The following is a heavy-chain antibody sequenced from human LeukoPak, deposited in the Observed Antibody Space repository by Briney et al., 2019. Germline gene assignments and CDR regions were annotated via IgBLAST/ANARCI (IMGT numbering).Heavy chain of an antibody. CDR1: GGSSSGYY. V-gene: IGHV4-34*01. D-gene: IGHD1-26*01. Sequence: SETLSLTCAVYGGSSSGYYWSWIRQPPGKGLEWIGEINHSGSTNYNPSLKSRVTISVDTSKNQFSLKLSSVTAADTAVYYCARGGARTYYYYYGMDVWGKGTTVTVSS. CDR2: INHSGST. J-gene: IGHJ6*04. CDR3: ARGGARTYYYYYGMDV.